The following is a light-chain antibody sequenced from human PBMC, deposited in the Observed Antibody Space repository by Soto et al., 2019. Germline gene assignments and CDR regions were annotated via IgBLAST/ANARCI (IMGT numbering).Light chain of an antibody. CDR3: QQYHTYRWT. V-gene: IGKV1-5*03. Sequence: DTQMTQSPSTLSASVGDRVTITCRASQSLSSWLAWYQQKPGKAPKLLVYKASSLKTGVPPRFSGSESGTEFSLTISSLQPDDFAPYYCQQYHTYRWTFGQGTKVEFK. J-gene: IGKJ1*01. CDR1: QSLSSW. CDR2: KAS.